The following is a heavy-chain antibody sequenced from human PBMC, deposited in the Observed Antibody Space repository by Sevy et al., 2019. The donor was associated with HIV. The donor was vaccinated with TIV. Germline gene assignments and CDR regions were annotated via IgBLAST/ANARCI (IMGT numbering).Heavy chain of an antibody. CDR1: GFTFSSYA. J-gene: IGHJ6*02. CDR2: ISGSGGST. CDR3: AKKVAATETYDYYYYGMDF. D-gene: IGHD6-13*01. Sequence: GGSLRLSCAASGFTFSSYAMSWVRQAPGKGLEWVSAISGSGGSTYYADSVKGRFTISRDNSKNTLYLRMNSLRAEDTAVYYRAKKVAATETYDYYYYGMDFWGQGTKVT. V-gene: IGHV3-23*01.